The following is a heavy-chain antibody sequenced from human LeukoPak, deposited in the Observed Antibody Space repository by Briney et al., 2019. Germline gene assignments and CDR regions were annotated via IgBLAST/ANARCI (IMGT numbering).Heavy chain of an antibody. J-gene: IGHJ4*02. CDR3: ARGNDY. V-gene: IGHV4-59*08. Sequence: PSETLSLTCTVSGASISTYYWSWIRQPPGKGLEWIGFIYYGGSINYNPSLKSRVTISIDSSKTQISLKLSSVTAADTAVYYCARGNDYWGQGTLVTVSS. CDR1: GASISTYY. CDR2: IYYGGSI.